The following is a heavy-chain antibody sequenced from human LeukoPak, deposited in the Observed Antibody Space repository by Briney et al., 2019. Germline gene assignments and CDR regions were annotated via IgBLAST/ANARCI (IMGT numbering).Heavy chain of an antibody. CDR3: ASTEYSSSWYPDYYYGMDV. D-gene: IGHD6-13*01. CDR1: GFTVSSNY. CDR2: IYSGGST. J-gene: IGHJ6*02. Sequence: GGSLRLSCAASGFTVSSNYMSWVRQAPGKGLEWVSVIYSGGSTYYTDSVKGGFNISRDISKNTLYLQMNSLRAEDTAVYYCASTEYSSSWYPDYYYGMDVWGQGTTVTVSS. V-gene: IGHV3-53*01.